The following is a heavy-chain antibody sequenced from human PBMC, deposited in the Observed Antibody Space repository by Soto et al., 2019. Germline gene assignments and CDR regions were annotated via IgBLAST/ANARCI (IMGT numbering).Heavy chain of an antibody. CDR3: ARSDRFDGYNIWFGP. V-gene: IGHV4-61*05. J-gene: IGHJ5*02. Sequence: PSETLSLTCTVSGGSISSSSYYWGWIRQPPGKGLEWIGYIYYSGSTNYNPSLKSRVTISVDTSKNQFSLKLSSVTAADTAVYYCARSDRFDGYNIWFGPWGQGTLVTVSS. D-gene: IGHD5-12*01. CDR2: IYYSGST. CDR1: GGSISSSSYY.